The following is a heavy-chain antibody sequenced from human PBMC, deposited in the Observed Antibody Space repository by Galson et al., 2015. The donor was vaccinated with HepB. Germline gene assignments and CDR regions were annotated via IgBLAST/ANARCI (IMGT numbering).Heavy chain of an antibody. Sequence: SLRLSCAASGFTVSSSYMSWVRQAPGKGLEWVSVICSGGSTDYADSVKGRFTITSDNSKNRLYLQMISLRAEDTAVYYCARDSQGVVNSPAWDYWGQGTLVTVSS. CDR1: GFTVSSSY. D-gene: IGHD3-3*01. CDR2: ICSGGST. V-gene: IGHV3-66*01. J-gene: IGHJ4*02. CDR3: ARDSQGVVNSPAWDY.